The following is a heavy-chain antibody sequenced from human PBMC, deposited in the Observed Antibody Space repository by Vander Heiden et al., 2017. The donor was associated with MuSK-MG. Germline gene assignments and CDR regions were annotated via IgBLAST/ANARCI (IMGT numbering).Heavy chain of an antibody. D-gene: IGHD2-21*01. V-gene: IGHV1-69*05. CDR2: IIPALGTT. J-gene: IGHJ4*02. CDR3: ARTWTAYDY. Sequence: QVQLGQSGAEVKTPGSSVKVSCRSSGGTFSSHGFICVRQAPGQGLEWMGGIIPALGTTSYSQKFQGRLTITTDRSTGTAYMELSSLRSEDTAVYYCARTWTAYDYWGQGTLVTVSS. CDR1: GGTFSSHG.